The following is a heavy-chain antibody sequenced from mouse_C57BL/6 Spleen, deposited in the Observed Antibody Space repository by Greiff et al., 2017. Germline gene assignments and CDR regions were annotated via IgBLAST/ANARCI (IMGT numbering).Heavy chain of an antibody. V-gene: IGHV1-64*01. Sequence: QVQLKQPGAELVKPGASVKLSCKASGYTFTSYWMHWVKQRPGQGLEWIGMIHPNSGSTNYNEKFKSKATLTVDKSSSTAYMQHSSLTSEDSAVYYCASITTVVASDYWGQGTTLTVSS. D-gene: IGHD1-1*01. J-gene: IGHJ2*01. CDR1: GYTFTSYW. CDR2: IHPNSGST. CDR3: ASITTVVASDY.